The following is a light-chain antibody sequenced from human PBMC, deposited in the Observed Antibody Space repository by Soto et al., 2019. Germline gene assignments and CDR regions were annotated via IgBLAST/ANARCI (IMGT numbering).Light chain of an antibody. Sequence: EIVLTQSPATLSLSPGERATLSCRASRSVGNNLAWYQKKPGQAPGLLIYAASTRATGIPARFIGSGSGTDFTLTISRLEPEDFAVDYCQHYITALTTFGQVTMVDIK. CDR1: RSVGNN. J-gene: IGKJ1*01. V-gene: IGKV3-11*01. CDR3: QHYITALTT. CDR2: AAS.